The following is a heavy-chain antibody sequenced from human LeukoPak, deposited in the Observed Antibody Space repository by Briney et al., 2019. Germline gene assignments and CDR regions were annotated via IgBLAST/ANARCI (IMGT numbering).Heavy chain of an antibody. D-gene: IGHD6-6*01. Sequence: ASVKVSCKASGYTFTGYYMHWVRQAPGQGLEWMGRINPNSGGTNYAQKFQGRVTMTRDTSISTAYVELSRLRSDDTAVYYCARGQWGSSNYYYYYMDVWGKGTTVTVSS. V-gene: IGHV1-2*06. CDR1: GYTFTGYY. CDR3: ARGQWGSSNYYYYYMDV. J-gene: IGHJ6*03. CDR2: INPNSGGT.